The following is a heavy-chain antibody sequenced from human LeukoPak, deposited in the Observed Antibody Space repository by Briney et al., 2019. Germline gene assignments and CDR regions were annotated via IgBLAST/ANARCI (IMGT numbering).Heavy chain of an antibody. CDR3: ARDPRRDMGPTNWFDP. Sequence: ASVTVSCKVSGYTLTELSMHWVRQAPGRGLEWMGGFDPEDGETIYVQKFQGRVTMTEDTSTDTAYMELSSLRFDDTAVYYCARDPRRDMGPTNWFDPWGQGTLVTVSS. V-gene: IGHV1-24*01. CDR1: GYTLTELS. J-gene: IGHJ5*02. D-gene: IGHD2-21*02. CDR2: FDPEDGET.